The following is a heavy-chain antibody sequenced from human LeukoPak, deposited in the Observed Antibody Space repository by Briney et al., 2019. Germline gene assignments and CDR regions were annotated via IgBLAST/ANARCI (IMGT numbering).Heavy chain of an antibody. J-gene: IGHJ4*02. CDR2: IYYSGST. CDR1: VGSISRGGYY. CDR3: ARHPYGSIDY. Sequence: SQTLSLTCTVSVGSISRGGYYWSWIRQHPRKGLEWIGHIYYSGSTYYHPSLKSRVTISVDTSKNQFSLKLSSVTAADTAVYYWARHPYGSIDYWGKETLVTVSS. V-gene: IGHV4-31*03. D-gene: IGHD3-10*01.